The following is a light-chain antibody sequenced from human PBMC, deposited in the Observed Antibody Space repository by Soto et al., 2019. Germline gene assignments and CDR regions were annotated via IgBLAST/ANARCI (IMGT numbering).Light chain of an antibody. V-gene: IGKV3-15*01. J-gene: IGKJ1*01. Sequence: EIVLTQSPATLSLSPGERVTLSCRASQSVDINLAWYQQKPGQAPRLLIYGASSRATDMPGRFSGRGAGAEFTLTISRLKTEDFAIYYCQQCTLWRCKFGQGTKVDIK. CDR1: QSVDIN. CDR3: QQCTLWRCK. CDR2: GAS.